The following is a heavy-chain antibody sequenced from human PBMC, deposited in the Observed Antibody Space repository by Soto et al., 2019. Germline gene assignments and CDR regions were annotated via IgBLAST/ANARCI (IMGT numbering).Heavy chain of an antibody. CDR1: GFTFSSYD. Sequence: QVQLVESGGGVVQPGRSLRLSCAASGFTFSSYDMHWVRQAPGKGLEWVAVISYDGSNKYYADSVKGRFTISRDNSKNTLYLQMNSLRAEDTAVYYCARDTEPMIVVVTMGYWGQGTLVTVSS. D-gene: IGHD3-22*01. V-gene: IGHV3-30-3*01. CDR3: ARDTEPMIVVVTMGY. CDR2: ISYDGSNK. J-gene: IGHJ4*02.